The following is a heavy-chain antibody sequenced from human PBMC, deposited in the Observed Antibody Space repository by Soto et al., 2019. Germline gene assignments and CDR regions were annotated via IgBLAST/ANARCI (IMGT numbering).Heavy chain of an antibody. V-gene: IGHV1-24*01. CDR3: ATTAVTSTGTLDY. J-gene: IGHJ4*02. CDR1: GYTLSELS. CDR2: FDFADGET. Sequence: QVQVVQSGAEVKKPGASVKVSCKVSGYTLSELSMHWVRQAPGKGLEWMGVFDFADGETIYAQKFQGRLTIIEDTSRDTAYMELSGLRSEDTAVYYCATTAVTSTGTLDYWGQGTLVAVSS. D-gene: IGHD6-19*01.